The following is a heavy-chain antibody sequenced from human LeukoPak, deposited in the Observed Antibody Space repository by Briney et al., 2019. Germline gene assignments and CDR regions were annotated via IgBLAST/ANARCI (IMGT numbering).Heavy chain of an antibody. CDR3: ARDRDTLAALDY. D-gene: IGHD3-3*02. Sequence: ASAKVSCKASGYTFTGYYMHWVRQAPGQGLEWMGWINPNSGGTNYAQKFQGRVTMTRDTSISTAYMELSRLRSDDTAVYYCARDRDTLAALDYWGQGTLVTVSS. CDR1: GYTFTGYY. CDR2: INPNSGGT. J-gene: IGHJ4*02. V-gene: IGHV1-2*02.